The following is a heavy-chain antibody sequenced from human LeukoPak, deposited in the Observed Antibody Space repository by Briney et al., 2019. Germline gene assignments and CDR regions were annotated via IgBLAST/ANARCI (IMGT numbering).Heavy chain of an antibody. CDR2: IKSKTDRGTT. V-gene: IGHV3-15*01. Sequence: GGSLRLSCTASGFTFKHARMTWVRQAPGKGLEWVGRIKSKTDRGTTDYAAPVKGRFTISRDDSRNTLFLEMNSLETEDTAIYYCTKVSGSYSLDYWGQGTLVTVSS. D-gene: IGHD1-26*01. J-gene: IGHJ4*02. CDR3: TKVSGSYSLDY. CDR1: GFTFKHAR.